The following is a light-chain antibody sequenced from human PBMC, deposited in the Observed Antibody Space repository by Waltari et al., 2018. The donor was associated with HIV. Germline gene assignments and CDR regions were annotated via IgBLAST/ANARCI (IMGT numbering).Light chain of an antibody. Sequence: DIQMTQSPSSLPASVGDRVTITCRASQGINKYLAWFQQQAGKAPKSLISAASSLQSGIPSRFSGSGSETEFTLPIDSLQPEDFATYYCQQYHSYPLTFGQGTRLEIK. J-gene: IGKJ5*01. CDR3: QQYHSYPLT. CDR2: AAS. CDR1: QGINKY. V-gene: IGKV1-16*01.